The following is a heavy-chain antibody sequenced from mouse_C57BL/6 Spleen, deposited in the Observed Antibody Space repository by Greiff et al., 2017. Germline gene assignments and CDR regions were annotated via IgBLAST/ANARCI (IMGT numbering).Heavy chain of an antibody. CDR1: GYTFTSYT. Sequence: VPLQESGAELARPGASVKMSCKASGYTFTSYTMHWVQQRPGQGLEWIGYINPRSGYTKYNQKFKDKATLTADKSSSTAYLHLCSLTSEDSAVYYCARSGSNYYYAMDYWGQGTSVTVSS. V-gene: IGHV1-4*01. CDR2: INPRSGYT. J-gene: IGHJ4*01. D-gene: IGHD2-5*01. CDR3: ARSGSNYYYAMDY.